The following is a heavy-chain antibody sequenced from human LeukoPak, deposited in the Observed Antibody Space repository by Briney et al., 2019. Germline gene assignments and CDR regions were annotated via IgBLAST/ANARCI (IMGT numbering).Heavy chain of an antibody. CDR1: GDSISSYS. Sequence: SETLSLTCTVSGDSISSYSWSWIRQPPGKGLEWIGYISYSGSTIYNTSLKSRLTIPVDTSKNQFSLKLTSVTAADTAVYYCARRGRTWYFDLWGRGTLVTVSS. CDR3: ARRGRTWYFDL. V-gene: IGHV4-59*01. D-gene: IGHD1-26*01. J-gene: IGHJ2*01. CDR2: ISYSGST.